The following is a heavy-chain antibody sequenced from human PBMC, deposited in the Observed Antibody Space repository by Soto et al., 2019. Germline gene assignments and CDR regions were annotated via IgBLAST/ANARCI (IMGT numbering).Heavy chain of an antibody. CDR2: FYSSGGT. Sequence: SETLSLTCTVSGGSIGRSNFYWGWIRQSPRQGLEWIGGFYSSGGTTYNPSLKSRVTISADMSKNQFSLNLSSLTAADTAVYYCARLAVVLADQWGKGSQVTVSS. D-gene: IGHD6-19*01. CDR1: GGSIGRSNFY. J-gene: IGHJ4*02. CDR3: ARLAVVLADQ. V-gene: IGHV4-39*01.